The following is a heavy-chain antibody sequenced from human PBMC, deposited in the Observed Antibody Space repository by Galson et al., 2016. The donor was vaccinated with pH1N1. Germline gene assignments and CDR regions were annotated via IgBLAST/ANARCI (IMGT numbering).Heavy chain of an antibody. Sequence: ETLSLTCTVSGYSISSGYYWGWIRQPPGKGLEWLGSISHTGSTYFNPSLKSRITISMDTSKNQFSVNLHSVTAADTALYYCARHLMGYISGWSLGGQGTLVTVSS. D-gene: IGHD6-19*01. CDR3: ARHLMGYISGWSL. CDR1: GYSISSGYY. V-gene: IGHV4-38-2*02. J-gene: IGHJ4*02. CDR2: ISHTGST.